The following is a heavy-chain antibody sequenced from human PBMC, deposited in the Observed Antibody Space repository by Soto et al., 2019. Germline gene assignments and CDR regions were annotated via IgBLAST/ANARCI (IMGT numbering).Heavy chain of an antibody. Sequence: QVQLVESGGGVVQPGRSLRLSCAASGFTFSSYGLHWVRQAPGKGLEWVAVISYDGSNKYYADSVKGRFSISRDNSKTTLYMQMNSLRPEDTAVYYCAKDAPSIVVVPTANHAFDIWGQGTMVTVSS. CDR2: ISYDGSNK. J-gene: IGHJ3*02. D-gene: IGHD2-2*01. V-gene: IGHV3-30*18. CDR1: GFTFSSYG. CDR3: AKDAPSIVVVPTANHAFDI.